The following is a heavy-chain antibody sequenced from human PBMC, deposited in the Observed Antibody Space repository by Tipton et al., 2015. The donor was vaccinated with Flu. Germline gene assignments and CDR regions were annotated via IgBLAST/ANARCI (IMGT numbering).Heavy chain of an antibody. Sequence: QLVQSGGGLVLPGGSLRLSCAASGFTFSSYEMNWVRQAPGKGLEWISHITPSGPTKYYADSVRGRFTISRDNAKNTLYLQMSSLRAEDTAVYFCARLGLPDHWGQGTLVNVSS. CDR2: ITPSGPTK. V-gene: IGHV3-48*03. CDR3: ARLGLPDH. CDR1: GFTFSSYE. D-gene: IGHD3-16*01. J-gene: IGHJ5*02.